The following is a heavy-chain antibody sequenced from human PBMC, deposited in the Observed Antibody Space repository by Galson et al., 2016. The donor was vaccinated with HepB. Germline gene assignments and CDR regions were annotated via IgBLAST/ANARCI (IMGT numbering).Heavy chain of an antibody. CDR1: GDSVSSNSAA. V-gene: IGHV6-1*01. Sequence: CAISGDSVSSNSAAWNWIRQSPSRGLEWLGRTYYRSKWYYDYAVSVESRIGINPDTSKNQFSLQLNSVTPEDTAVYYCARGNSGYSVFRFDWWGQGTLVTVSS. J-gene: IGHJ4*02. CDR3: ARGNSGYSVFRFDW. CDR2: TYYRSKWYY. D-gene: IGHD2-21*01.